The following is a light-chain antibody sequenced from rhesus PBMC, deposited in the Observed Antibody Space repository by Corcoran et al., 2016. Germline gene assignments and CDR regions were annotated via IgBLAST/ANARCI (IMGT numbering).Light chain of an antibody. J-gene: IGKJ1*01. CDR1: QGISKY. CDR3: QQHNSYPRT. CDR2: DAS. Sequence: DIQMTQSPSSLSASVGDTVTITCQASQGISKYLAWYQQKPGKAPKLLIYDASTLQTGVPSRFSGSGSGTEFTLIISSLPPEDFANYYCQQHNSYPRTFGQGTKVGIK. V-gene: IGKV1-25*01.